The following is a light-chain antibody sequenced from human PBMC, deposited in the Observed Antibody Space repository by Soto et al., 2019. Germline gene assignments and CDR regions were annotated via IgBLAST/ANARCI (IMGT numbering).Light chain of an antibody. CDR2: GAS. Sequence: EIVMTQSPATLSLSPGERAALSCRASQGISSELAWYQQKPGQPPRLLIYGASTRATGVPARFTGSGSGSDFTLTFSGLQSEDFAVYYCQQGHNWPLTFGQGTRLEI. CDR1: QGISSE. CDR3: QQGHNWPLT. J-gene: IGKJ2*01. V-gene: IGKV3-15*01.